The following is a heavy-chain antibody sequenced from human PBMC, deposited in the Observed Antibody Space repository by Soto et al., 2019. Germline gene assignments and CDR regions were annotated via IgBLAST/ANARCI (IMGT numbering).Heavy chain of an antibody. V-gene: IGHV4-61*01. D-gene: IGHD2-15*01. J-gene: IGHJ3*02. CDR2: IFHTGGT. CDR3: AIDRSDTCNSLDAFDI. CDR1: GGSVSSGSHY. Sequence: PSETLSLTCTVSGGSVSSGSHYWSWIRQPPGKGLEWIAYIFHTGGTNYNPSFKGRVAISVDMSKNQFSLRLDSVTAADTAVSYCAIDRSDTCNSLDAFDIWGKGRMVTVSS.